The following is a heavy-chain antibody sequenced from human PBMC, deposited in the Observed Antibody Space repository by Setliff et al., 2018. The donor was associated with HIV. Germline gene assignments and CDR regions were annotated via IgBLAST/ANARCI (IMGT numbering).Heavy chain of an antibody. CDR3: AKRTFGSGRLDP. CDR1: GGSISSYY. Sequence: PSETLSLTCTVSGGSISSYYWSWIRQPPGKGLEWIGQIHTTGSTNYNPSLKSRVTISMDTSKNQFSLSLNSVTATDTAVYYCAKRTFGSGRLDPWGQGTLVTVSS. D-gene: IGHD3-16*01. CDR2: IHTTGST. V-gene: IGHV4-4*09. J-gene: IGHJ5*02.